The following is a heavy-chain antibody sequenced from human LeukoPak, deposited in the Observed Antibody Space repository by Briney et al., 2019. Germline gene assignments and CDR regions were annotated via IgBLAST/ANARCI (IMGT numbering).Heavy chain of an antibody. D-gene: IGHD3-10*01. Sequence: ASVKVSCKASGYTFTSYGISWVRQAPGQGLEWMGRISAYNGNTNYAQKLQGRVTMTTDTSTSTAYMELRSLRSDDTAVYYCAREPYYGSGSYYKPLADYWGQGTLVTVSS. V-gene: IGHV1-18*01. CDR2: ISAYNGNT. CDR3: AREPYYGSGSYYKPLADY. CDR1: GYTFTSYG. J-gene: IGHJ4*02.